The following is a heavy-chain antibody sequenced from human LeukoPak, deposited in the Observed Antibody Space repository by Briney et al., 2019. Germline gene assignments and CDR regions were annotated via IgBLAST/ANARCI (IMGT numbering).Heavy chain of an antibody. Sequence: PGGSLRLSCAASGFTFSSYWMHWVRQAPGKGLEWVSYISSSSSTIYYADSVKGRFTISRDNAKNSLYLQMNSLRAEDTALYYCANQHSSSWSSAFDYWGQGTLVTVSS. J-gene: IGHJ4*02. D-gene: IGHD6-13*01. CDR3: ANQHSSSWSSAFDY. V-gene: IGHV3-48*04. CDR1: GFTFSSYW. CDR2: ISSSSSTI.